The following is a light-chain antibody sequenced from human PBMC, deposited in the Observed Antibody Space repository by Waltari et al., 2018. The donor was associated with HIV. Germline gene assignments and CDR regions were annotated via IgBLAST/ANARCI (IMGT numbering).Light chain of an antibody. CDR2: EVS. J-gene: IGLJ1*01. Sequence: QSALTHPPSASASPGQSFTISCTGTRRDVGGYNYVSWYQQHPGKAPKLMIYEVSKRPSGVPDRFSGSKSGNTASLTVSGLQAEDEADYYCSSYAGSNNFNVFGTGTKVTVL. CDR3: SSYAGSNNFNV. CDR1: RRDVGGYNY. V-gene: IGLV2-8*01.